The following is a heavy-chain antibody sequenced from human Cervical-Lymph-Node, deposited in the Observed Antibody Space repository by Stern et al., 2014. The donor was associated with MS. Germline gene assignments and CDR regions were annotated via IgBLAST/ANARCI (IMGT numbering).Heavy chain of an antibody. CDR2: ISRSGGAI. Sequence: AQLLESGGGLVRPGGSLRVSCVGSGFSFSDYDMSWIRQAPGKGLEWISYISRSGGAIYYADSVRGRFTISRDNAKNSLFLQMNSLRAEDTAVYYCGRGDAGDYWGQGTLVTVSP. D-gene: IGHD2-21*02. V-gene: IGHV3-11*01. CDR3: GRGDAGDY. J-gene: IGHJ4*02. CDR1: GFSFSDYD.